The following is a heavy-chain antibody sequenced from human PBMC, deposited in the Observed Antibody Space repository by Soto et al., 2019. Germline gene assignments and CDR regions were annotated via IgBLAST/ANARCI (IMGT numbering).Heavy chain of an antibody. CDR2: INHSGST. D-gene: IGHD6-13*01. Sequence: SETLSLTCAVYGGSFSGYYWSWIRQPPGKGLEWIGEINHSGSTNYNPSLKSRVTISVDTSKNQFSLKLSSVTAADTAVYYCARGRHSSSWAGYYYGMDVWGQGTTVTVSS. CDR3: ARGRHSSSWAGYYYGMDV. J-gene: IGHJ6*02. CDR1: GGSFSGYY. V-gene: IGHV4-34*01.